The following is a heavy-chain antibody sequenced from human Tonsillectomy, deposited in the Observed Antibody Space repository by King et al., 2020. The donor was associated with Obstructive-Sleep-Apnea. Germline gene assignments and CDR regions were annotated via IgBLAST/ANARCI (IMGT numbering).Heavy chain of an antibody. J-gene: IGHJ4*02. V-gene: IGHV3-33*01. CDR1: GFNFSHYG. CDR3: VRRGDGSSWLDN. D-gene: IGHD6-13*01. CDR2: IWFDGSKI. Sequence: VQLVESGGGVVQPGRSLRLSCATSGFNFSHYGMHWVRQAPGKGLDWVAVIWFDGSKISYSDSVKGRFTISRDNSKNMVYLQMNSLTVEDTAVYYCVRRGDGSSWLDNWGQGTLVTVSS.